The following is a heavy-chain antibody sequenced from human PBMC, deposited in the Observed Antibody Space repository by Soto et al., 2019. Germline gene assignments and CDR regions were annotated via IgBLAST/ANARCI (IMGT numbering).Heavy chain of an antibody. CDR3: ATDDY. CDR1: GGSIISKTR. CDR2: IHHSGST. V-gene: IGHV4-4*02. Sequence: LSLTCAVSGGSIISKTRWSWVRQPLGTGLEWIGEIHHSGSTNYNPSLKSRVTISVDKSKNQFSLKVTSLTAADTAVYYCATDDYWGQGILVTVSS. J-gene: IGHJ4*02.